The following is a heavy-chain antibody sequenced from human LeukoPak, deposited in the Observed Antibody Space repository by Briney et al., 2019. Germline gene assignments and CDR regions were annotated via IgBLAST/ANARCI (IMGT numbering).Heavy chain of an antibody. CDR2: IIPIFGTA. CDR1: GGTFSSYA. V-gene: IGHV1-69*13. CDR3: ARAPYYYDSSGYYSSSQYYFDY. Sequence: GASVKVSCKASGGTFSSYAISWVRQAPGQGLEWMGGIIPIFGTANYAQKFQGRVTITADESTSTAYMELSSLRSKDTAVYYCARAPYYYDSSGYYSSSQYYFDYWGQGTLVTVSS. D-gene: IGHD3-22*01. J-gene: IGHJ4*02.